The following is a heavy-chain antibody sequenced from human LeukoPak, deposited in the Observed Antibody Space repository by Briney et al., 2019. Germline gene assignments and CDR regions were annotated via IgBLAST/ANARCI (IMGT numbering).Heavy chain of an antibody. Sequence: PGGSLRLSCAASGFTFSSYGMHWVRQAPGKGLEWVAFIRYDGSNKYYADSVKGRFTISRDNSKNTLYLQMNSLRAEDTAVYYCAKDQYSSSSTPIDYWGQGTLVTVSS. D-gene: IGHD6-13*01. CDR2: IRYDGSNK. CDR1: GFTFSSYG. CDR3: AKDQYSSSSTPIDY. J-gene: IGHJ4*02. V-gene: IGHV3-30*02.